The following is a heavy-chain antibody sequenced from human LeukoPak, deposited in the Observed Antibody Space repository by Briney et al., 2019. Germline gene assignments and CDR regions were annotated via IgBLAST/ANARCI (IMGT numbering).Heavy chain of an antibody. Sequence: GGSLRLSCAASGFTFSSYGMHWVRQAPGKGLEWVAFIRYDGSNKYYADSVKGRFTISRDNSKNTLYLQMNSLRVEDTAVYYCARIGYYDSSGYYHYYYYMDVWGKGTTVTVSS. J-gene: IGHJ6*03. CDR2: IRYDGSNK. V-gene: IGHV3-30*02. CDR3: ARIGYYDSSGYYHYYYYMDV. D-gene: IGHD3-22*01. CDR1: GFTFSSYG.